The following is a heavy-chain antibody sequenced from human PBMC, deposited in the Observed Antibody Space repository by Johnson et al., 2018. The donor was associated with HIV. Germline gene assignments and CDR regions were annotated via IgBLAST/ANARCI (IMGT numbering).Heavy chain of an antibody. J-gene: IGHJ3*02. CDR2: ISWNSGSI. CDR1: GFTFDDYA. CDR3: AKDSSSWYGGAFDI. V-gene: IGHV3-9*01. D-gene: IGHD6-13*01. Sequence: VQLVESGGGLVQPGRSLRLSCAASGFTFDDYAMHWVRQAPGKGLEWVSGISWNSGSIGYADSVKGRFTISRDNAKNSLYLQMNSLRAEDTAVYYCAKDSSSWYGGAFDIWGQGTMVTVSS.